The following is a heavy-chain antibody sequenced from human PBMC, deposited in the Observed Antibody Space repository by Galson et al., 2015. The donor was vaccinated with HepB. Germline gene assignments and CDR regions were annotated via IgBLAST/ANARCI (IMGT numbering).Heavy chain of an antibody. CDR2: IKSTADGGTT. V-gene: IGHV3-15*01. J-gene: IGHJ4*02. D-gene: IGHD5-12*01. CDR1: GFTFTNAW. Sequence: SLRLSCAASGFTFTNAWMSWVRQAPGTGLEWVGRIKSTADGGTTVYAAPVKDRFTISRDDSKTTLYLQMNSLKTEDTAVYYCATDVGYHAGYWGQGTLVTVSS. CDR3: ATDVGYHAGY.